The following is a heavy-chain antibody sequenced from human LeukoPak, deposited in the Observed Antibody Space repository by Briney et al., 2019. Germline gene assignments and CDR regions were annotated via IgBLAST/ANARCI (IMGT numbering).Heavy chain of an antibody. J-gene: IGHJ6*03. D-gene: IGHD3/OR15-3a*01. Sequence: SVKVSCKASGGTFSSYAISWVRQAPGQGLEWMGGIIPIFGTANYAQKFQGRVTITADESTSTAYMELSSLSSEDTAVYYCASGAATDSYYYYYYMDVWGKGTTVTVSS. V-gene: IGHV1-69*13. CDR3: ASGAATDSYYYYYYMDV. CDR2: IIPIFGTA. CDR1: GGTFSSYA.